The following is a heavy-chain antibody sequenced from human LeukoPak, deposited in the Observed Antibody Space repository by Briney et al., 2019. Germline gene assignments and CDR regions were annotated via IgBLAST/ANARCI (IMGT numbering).Heavy chain of an antibody. D-gene: IGHD2-21*02. J-gene: IGHJ4*02. Sequence: RGSLRLSCAASGFTFSSYGMHWVRQAPGKGLEWGAVISYDGSNKYYADCVKGRFTISRDNSKNTLYLQMNSLRAEDTAVYYCAKDLKGYCGGDCYCSVPFFWGQGTLVTVCS. CDR2: ISYDGSNK. CDR3: AKDLKGYCGGDCYCSVPFF. V-gene: IGHV3-30*18. CDR1: GFTFSSYG.